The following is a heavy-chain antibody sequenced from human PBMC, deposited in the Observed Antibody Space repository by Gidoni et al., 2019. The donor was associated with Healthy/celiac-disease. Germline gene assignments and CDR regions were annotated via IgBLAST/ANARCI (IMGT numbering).Heavy chain of an antibody. J-gene: IGHJ4*02. CDR3: AKDNLGDYIAGGDYFDY. V-gene: IGHV3-30*18. CDR2: ISYDGSNK. Sequence: QVQLVESGGGVVQPGRSLRLSCAASGFTFSSYGMHWVRQAPGKGLEWVAVISYDGSNKYYADSVKGRFTISRDNSKNTLYLQMNSLRAEDTAVYYCAKDNLGDYIAGGDYFDYWGQGTLVTVSS. D-gene: IGHD2-21*01. CDR1: GFTFSSYG.